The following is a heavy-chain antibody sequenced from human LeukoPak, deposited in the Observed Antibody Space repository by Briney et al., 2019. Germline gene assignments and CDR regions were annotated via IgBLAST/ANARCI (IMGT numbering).Heavy chain of an antibody. Sequence: ASVKVSCKASGYTFTTYGLSWVRQVPRQGLEWMGWINTYNGNTNYAQKLQGRVTMTTDTSTSTAYMEVSSLRSDDTAVYYCAREESIGSYQFLHDYWGQGTLVTVSS. D-gene: IGHD1-26*01. J-gene: IGHJ4*02. CDR1: GYTFTTYG. V-gene: IGHV1-18*01. CDR3: AREESIGSYQFLHDY. CDR2: INTYNGNT.